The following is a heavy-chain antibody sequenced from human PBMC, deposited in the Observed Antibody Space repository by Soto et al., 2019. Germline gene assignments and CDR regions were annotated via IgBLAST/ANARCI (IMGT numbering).Heavy chain of an antibody. CDR3: AKPIGGLFFDS. V-gene: IGHV4-4*07. CDR2: IHSAGCT. CDR1: VASISGHY. J-gene: IGHJ4*02. Sequence: SETLSLTCSVSVASISGHYWNWFRQPAGKPLEWIGRIHSAGCTNYNVPLTSRVTMSVDTSKTTLYLQMNTLEAEDTAIYHCAKPIGGLFFDSWGQGTLVTVSS.